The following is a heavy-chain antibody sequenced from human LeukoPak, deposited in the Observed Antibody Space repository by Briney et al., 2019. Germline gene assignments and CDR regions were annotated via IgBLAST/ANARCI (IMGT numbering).Heavy chain of an antibody. D-gene: IGHD4-17*01. CDR1: GYTLTELS. CDR2: FDPEDGET. Sequence: GASVKVSCKVSGYTLTELSMHWVGQAPGKGLEWMGGFDPEDGETIYAQKFQGRVTMTEDTSTDTAYMELSSLRSEDTAVYYCATRTTTVTPDFDYWGQGTLVTVSS. V-gene: IGHV1-24*01. CDR3: ATRTTTVTPDFDY. J-gene: IGHJ4*02.